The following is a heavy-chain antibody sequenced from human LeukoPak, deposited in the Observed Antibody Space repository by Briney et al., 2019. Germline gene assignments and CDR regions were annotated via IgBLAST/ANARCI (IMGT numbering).Heavy chain of an antibody. CDR2: TYYRYKWYN. V-gene: IGHV6-1*01. CDR1: GDSVSSNSAA. D-gene: IGHD6-6*01. Sequence: SQTLSLTCALSGDSVSSNSAAWNWLRQSPSRGLEWLGRTYYRYKWYNDYAVSVKSRITLNPDTSKNQFSLQLNSVTPDDTAVYYCARAIEYSSSSYAFDIWGQGTMVTVSS. CDR3: ARAIEYSSSSYAFDI. J-gene: IGHJ3*02.